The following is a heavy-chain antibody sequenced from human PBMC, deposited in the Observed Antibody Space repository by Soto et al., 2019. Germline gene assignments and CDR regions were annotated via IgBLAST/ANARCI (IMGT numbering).Heavy chain of an antibody. J-gene: IGHJ6*02. CDR2: IIPIFGTA. D-gene: IGHD3-3*01. CDR1: GVTFSSYA. V-gene: IGHV1-69*01. CDR3: ASFGVVILDYYYGMDV. Sequence: KVSCKASGVTFSSYAISWVRQAPGQELEWMGGIIPIFGTANYAQKFQGRVTITADESTSTAYMELSSLRSEDTAVYYCASFGVVILDYYYGMDVWGQGTTVTVSS.